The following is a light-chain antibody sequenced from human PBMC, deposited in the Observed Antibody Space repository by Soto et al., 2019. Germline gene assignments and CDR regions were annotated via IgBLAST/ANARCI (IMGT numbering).Light chain of an antibody. CDR3: QTWGTGIQV. CDR2: LNSDGSH. Sequence: QLVLTQSPSASASLGASVKLTCTLSSGHSSYAIAWHQQQPEKGPRYLMKLNSDGSHSKGDGIPDRFSGSSSGAERYLTIASLQSEYESDYYCQTWGTGIQVFGGGTKVTVL. J-gene: IGLJ3*02. CDR1: SGHSSYA. V-gene: IGLV4-69*01.